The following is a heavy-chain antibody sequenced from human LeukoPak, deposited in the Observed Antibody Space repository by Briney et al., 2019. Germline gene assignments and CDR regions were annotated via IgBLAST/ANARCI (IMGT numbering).Heavy chain of an antibody. J-gene: IGHJ4*02. CDR3: AREYYDILTGYYYIDY. CDR1: GGSISSYY. D-gene: IGHD3-9*01. CDR2: IYYSGST. V-gene: IGHV4-59*01. Sequence: SETLSLTCTVSGGSISSYYWSWIRQPPGKGLEWIGYIYYSGSTNYNPSLKSRVTISVDTSKNHFSLKLSSVTAADTAVYYCAREYYDILTGYYYIDYWGQGTLVTVSS.